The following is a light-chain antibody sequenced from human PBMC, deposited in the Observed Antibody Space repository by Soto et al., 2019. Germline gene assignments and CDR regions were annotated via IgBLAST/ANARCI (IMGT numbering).Light chain of an antibody. J-gene: IGKJ1*01. CDR3: HHYGAPGT. Sequence: GVNATRCPIASHSVSNNYLAWYQQKPGQAPRLLIYGASNRATGIPDRFSVCGSGTDFTLTIRSLDPEEFAVYYSHHYGAPGTFGQGTQLEIK. V-gene: IGKV3-20*01. CDR2: GAS. CDR1: HSVSNNY.